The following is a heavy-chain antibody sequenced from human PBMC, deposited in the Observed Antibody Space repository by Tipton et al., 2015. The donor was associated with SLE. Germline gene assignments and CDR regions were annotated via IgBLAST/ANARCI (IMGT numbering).Heavy chain of an antibody. CDR1: GGSIKSHH. CDR3: ARRRRPASPDGFDI. V-gene: IGHV4-59*08. Sequence: TLSLTCSVSGGSIKSHHWAWIRQPPGKGLEWIGYIFHTGRTDYNPSYKSRVTITIDTSKNQVSLNLGSVTAADTAVYYCARRRRPASPDGFDIWGQGTMVTVSS. J-gene: IGHJ3*02. CDR2: IFHTGRT. D-gene: IGHD6-25*01.